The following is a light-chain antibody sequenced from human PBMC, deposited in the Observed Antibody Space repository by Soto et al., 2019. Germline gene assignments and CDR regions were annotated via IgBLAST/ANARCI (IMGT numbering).Light chain of an antibody. CDR2: DAS. CDR3: QQRGTSLT. CDR1: QSVGTY. V-gene: IGKV3-11*01. Sequence: EIVLTQSPAILSLSPGERATLSCRASQSVGTYLAWYQQKLGQAPRLLIYDASNRATGIPARFSGSGSGTDFTISSSSLEDEDFAFYYYQQRGTSLTFGGGTKVEL. J-gene: IGKJ4*01.